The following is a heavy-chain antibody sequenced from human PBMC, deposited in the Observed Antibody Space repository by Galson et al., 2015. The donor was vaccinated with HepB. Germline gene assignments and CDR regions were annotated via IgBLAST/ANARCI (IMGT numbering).Heavy chain of an antibody. CDR1: GDSISSSNW. CDR2: IYHSGST. Sequence: SETLSLTCAVSGDSISSSNWWNWVRQPPGKGLEWVGEIYHSGSTNYNPSLKSRVTISVDKSNNQFSLKLSSVTAADTAVYYCARKGYSNSLFHYWGQGTLVTVSS. J-gene: IGHJ4*02. CDR3: ARKGYSNSLFHY. V-gene: IGHV4-4*02. D-gene: IGHD6-13*01.